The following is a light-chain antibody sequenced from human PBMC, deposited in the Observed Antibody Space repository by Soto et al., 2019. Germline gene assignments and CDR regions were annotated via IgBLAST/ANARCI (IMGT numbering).Light chain of an antibody. V-gene: IGKV1-39*01. J-gene: IGKJ2*01. CDR2: AAS. Sequence: DIQMTQSPSSLSAFVGDRVSITCRASQSISDYLNWYQQKVGKATKLLIYAASTLQSGVPSRFSGSGSGTDFTLNISSLQPEDFATYYCQQTYTTPQTFGQGTKLEI. CDR3: QQTYTTPQT. CDR1: QSISDY.